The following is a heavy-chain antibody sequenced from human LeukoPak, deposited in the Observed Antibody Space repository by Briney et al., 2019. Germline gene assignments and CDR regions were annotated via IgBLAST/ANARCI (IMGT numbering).Heavy chain of an antibody. Sequence: GASVKVSCKASGYTFTSYDINWVRQATGQGLEWMGWMNPNSGNTGYAQKFQGRVTMTRNTSISTAYMELSSLRSEDTAVYYCATYSSSWYPYYYYGMDVWGQGTTVTVSS. J-gene: IGHJ6*02. V-gene: IGHV1-8*02. D-gene: IGHD6-13*01. CDR2: MNPNSGNT. CDR1: GYTFTSYD. CDR3: ATYSSSWYPYYYYGMDV.